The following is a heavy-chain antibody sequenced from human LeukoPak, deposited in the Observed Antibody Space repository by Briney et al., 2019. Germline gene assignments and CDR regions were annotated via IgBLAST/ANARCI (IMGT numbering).Heavy chain of an antibody. CDR3: ARLDCSSTSCYHYYYYYMDV. V-gene: IGHV3-21*01. D-gene: IGHD2-2*01. J-gene: IGHJ6*03. Sequence: PGGSLRLSCAASGFSINNYIMNWVRQAPGKGLEWVSSISASTTYIYYADSVKGRFTISRDNAKNALYLEMNGLRAEDTAMYYCARLDCSSTSCYHYYYYYMDVWGKGTTVTVSS. CDR2: ISASTTYI. CDR1: GFSINNYI.